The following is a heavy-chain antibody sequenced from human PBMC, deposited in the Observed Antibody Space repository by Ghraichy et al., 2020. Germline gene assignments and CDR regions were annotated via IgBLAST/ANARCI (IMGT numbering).Heavy chain of an antibody. Sequence: LSLTCAASGFTFSSYGMHWVRQAPGKGLEWVAFIRYDGSNKYYADSVKGRFTISRDSSKNTLYLQMNSLRAEDTAVYYCAKRGGCGPGADYYYYYYMDVWGKGTTVTVSS. CDR1: GFTFSSYG. CDR2: IRYDGSNK. CDR3: AKRGGCGPGADYYYYYYMDV. D-gene: IGHD3-10*01. V-gene: IGHV3-30*02. J-gene: IGHJ6*03.